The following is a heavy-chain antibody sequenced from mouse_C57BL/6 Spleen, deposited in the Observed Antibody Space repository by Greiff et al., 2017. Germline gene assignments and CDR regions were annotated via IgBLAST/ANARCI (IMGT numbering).Heavy chain of an antibody. V-gene: IGHV1-78*01. J-gene: IGHJ4*01. CDR3: AREGHYYGRAMDY. CDR2: IYPRDGST. Sequence: VQLQESDAELVKPGASVKISCKVSGYTFTDHTIHWMKQRPEQGLEWIGYIYPRDGSTKYNEKFKGKATFTADKSSSTAYMQLNSLTSEDSAVYFCAREGHYYGRAMDYWGQGTSVTVSS. D-gene: IGHD1-1*01. CDR1: GYTFTDHT.